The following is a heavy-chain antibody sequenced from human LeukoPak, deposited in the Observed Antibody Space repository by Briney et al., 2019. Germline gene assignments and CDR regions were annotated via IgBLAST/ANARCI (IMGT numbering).Heavy chain of an antibody. Sequence: SETLSLTCTVSGGSISSYYWSWIRQPPGKGLEWIGYIYTSGSTNYNPSLKSRVTISVDTSKNQFSLKLSSVTAADTPVYYCASPNLPDNRGYGFDYWGQETLLTVS. J-gene: IGHJ4*02. V-gene: IGHV4-4*09. D-gene: IGHD1-14*01. CDR3: ASPNLPDNRGYGFDY. CDR1: GGSISSYY. CDR2: IYTSGST.